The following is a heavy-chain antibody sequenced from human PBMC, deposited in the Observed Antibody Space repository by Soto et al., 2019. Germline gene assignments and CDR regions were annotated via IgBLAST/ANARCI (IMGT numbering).Heavy chain of an antibody. Sequence: QVQLVQSGAEVKKPGASVKVSCKTSGFTFTNYYINWVRQAPGQGLEVMGWISAYSGNTNYAQNLQGRVTMTTDTPASTSYLELRSLRSAHTAVYFCARGDTYYVNWYFDYWGQGTLVTVSS. CDR1: GFTFTNYY. J-gene: IGHJ4*02. D-gene: IGHD1-1*01. V-gene: IGHV1-18*01. CDR2: ISAYSGNT. CDR3: ARGDTYYVNWYFDY.